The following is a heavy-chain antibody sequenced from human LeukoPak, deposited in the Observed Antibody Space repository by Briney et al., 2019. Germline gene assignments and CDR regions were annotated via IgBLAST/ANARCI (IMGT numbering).Heavy chain of an antibody. Sequence: GGSLRLSCAASGFPFSSYGMHWVRQAPGKGLEWEAGISYDGSNKYYADSVKGRFTISRDNSKNTLYLQMNSRRAEDTAVYYCAKDLWDYVFSYDFDHWGQGTLVTVSS. CDR3: AKDLWDYVFSYDFDH. CDR2: ISYDGSNK. D-gene: IGHD4-17*01. J-gene: IGHJ4*02. CDR1: GFPFSSYG. V-gene: IGHV3-30*18.